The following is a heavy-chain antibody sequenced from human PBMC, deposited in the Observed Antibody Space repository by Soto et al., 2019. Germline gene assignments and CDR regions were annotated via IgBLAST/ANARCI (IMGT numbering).Heavy chain of an antibody. CDR3: ARASDLNAFDM. CDR2: IYSGGTY. Sequence: EVQLVESGGGLVQPGGSLRLSCVASGFSVSATKYMNWLRQAPDKGLEWVSVIYSGGTYYYADSVKGRFTISRHDSKNTLYLQMDSLRPEDTAVYFCARASDLNAFDMWGKGTMVTVSS. V-gene: IGHV3-53*04. J-gene: IGHJ3*02. CDR1: GFSVSATKY. D-gene: IGHD2-21*02.